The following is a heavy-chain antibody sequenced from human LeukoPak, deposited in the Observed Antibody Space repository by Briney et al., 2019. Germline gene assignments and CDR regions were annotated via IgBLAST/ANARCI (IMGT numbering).Heavy chain of an antibody. D-gene: IGHD2-15*01. CDR3: ARDREVAATGWFDP. Sequence: GGSLRLSCAASGFTFSSYSMNWVRQAPGKGLEWVSSISSSSSYIYYADSVKGRFTISRDNAKNSLYLQMNSLRDEDTAVYYCARDREVAATGWFDPWGQGTLVTVSS. CDR1: GFTFSSYS. V-gene: IGHV3-21*01. J-gene: IGHJ5*02. CDR2: ISSSSSYI.